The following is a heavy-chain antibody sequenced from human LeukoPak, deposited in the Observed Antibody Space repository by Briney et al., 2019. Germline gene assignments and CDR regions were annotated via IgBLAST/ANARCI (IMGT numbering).Heavy chain of an antibody. J-gene: IGHJ4*02. V-gene: IGHV3-7*01. CDR2: IKQDGSEK. CDR1: GFTFSSYW. CDR3: AKDLSRVGAWDY. D-gene: IGHD1-26*01. Sequence: GGSLRLSCAASGFTFSSYWMSWVRQAPGKGLEWVANIKQDGSEKYVDSVKGRFTISRDNDKNSLYLQMNSLRAEDTAVFYCAKDLSRVGAWDYWGQGTLVTVSS.